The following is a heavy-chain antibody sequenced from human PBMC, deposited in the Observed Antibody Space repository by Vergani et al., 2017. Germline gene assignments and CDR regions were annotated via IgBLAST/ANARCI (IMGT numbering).Heavy chain of an antibody. V-gene: IGHV1-18*01. CDR3: AGVLLWFVVFDP. CDR1: GYTFTSYG. D-gene: IGHD3-10*01. CDR2: ISAYNGNT. Sequence: QVQLVQSGAEVKKPGASVKVSCKASGYTFTSYGISWVRQAPGQGLEWMGWISAYNGNTHYAQKFQGRVTITRDTSASTAYMELSSLRSEDTAVYYCAGVLLWFVVFDPWGQGTLVTVSS. J-gene: IGHJ5*02.